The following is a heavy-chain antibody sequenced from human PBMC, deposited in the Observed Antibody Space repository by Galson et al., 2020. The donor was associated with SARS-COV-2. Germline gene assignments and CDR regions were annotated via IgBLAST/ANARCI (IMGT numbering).Heavy chain of an antibody. V-gene: IGHV3-48*03. Sequence: GGSLRLSCAASGFTFSNYEMNWVRQAPGKGLEWVSYISSTGSIKYYADSVEGRFTISRDNAKNSLYLQMNSLRAEDTALYYCAKAASGRFPALGRVDDWGQGTLVTVFS. D-gene: IGHD1-26*01. J-gene: IGHJ4*02. CDR1: GFTFSNYE. CDR2: ISSTGSIK. CDR3: AKAASGRFPALGRVDD.